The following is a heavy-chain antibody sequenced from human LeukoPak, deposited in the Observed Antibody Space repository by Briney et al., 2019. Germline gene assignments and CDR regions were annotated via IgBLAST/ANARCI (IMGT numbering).Heavy chain of an antibody. V-gene: IGHV3-30*18. J-gene: IGHJ4*02. CDR2: ISYDGSNK. D-gene: IGHD3-3*01. Sequence: GRSLRLSCAASGFTFSSYGMHWVRQAPGKGLEWVAVISYDGSNKYYADSVKGRFTISRDNSKNTLYLQMNSLRAEDTAVYYCAKDRRPVYYDFLSGYGYWGQGTLVTVSS. CDR3: AKDRRPVYYDFLSGYGY. CDR1: GFTFSSYG.